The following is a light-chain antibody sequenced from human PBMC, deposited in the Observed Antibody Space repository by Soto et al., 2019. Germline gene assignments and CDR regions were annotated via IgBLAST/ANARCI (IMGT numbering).Light chain of an antibody. CDR1: QRISNYY. Sequence: EIVLTQSPDTLSLSSGERATLSCRASQRISNYYLAWYHQKPGQAPRLLIYGASSRATGVPDRFSGSGSGTDFTLTISRLEPEDFAVYYCQQYGSSPLTFGGGTKVESK. CDR2: GAS. J-gene: IGKJ4*01. V-gene: IGKV3-20*01. CDR3: QQYGSSPLT.